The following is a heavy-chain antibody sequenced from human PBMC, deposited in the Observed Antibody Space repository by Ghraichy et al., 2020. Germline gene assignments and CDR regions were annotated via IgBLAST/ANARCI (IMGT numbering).Heavy chain of an antibody. J-gene: IGHJ4*02. CDR1: GFSLNSGW. CDR2: IDNDGSGT. CDR3: ATAFDW. V-gene: IGHV3-74*01. Sequence: GGSLRLSCVVSGFSLNSGWFHWVRQAPGKGLVWVSRIDNDGSGTSYADSVKGRFTISRDNTRNTVYLQMNSLRAEDTAVYYCATAFDWWGQGTLVTVSS.